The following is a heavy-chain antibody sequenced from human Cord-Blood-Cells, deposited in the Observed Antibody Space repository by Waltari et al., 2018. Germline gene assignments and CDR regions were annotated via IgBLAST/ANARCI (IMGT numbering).Heavy chain of an antibody. Sequence: VHLLQSVAEVMKPGASVTVSCMASGCTFCSDAITWFCQPSGNWLEWLGGIIPIFGTANYAQKFQGRVTITADESTSTAYMELSSLRSEDTAVYYCARVAVVVPAAIPPYYYYMDVWGKGTTVTVSS. CDR1: GCTFCSDA. CDR3: ARVAVVVPAAIPPYYYYMDV. J-gene: IGHJ6*03. V-gene: IGHV1-69*01. CDR2: IIPIFGTA. D-gene: IGHD2-2*02.